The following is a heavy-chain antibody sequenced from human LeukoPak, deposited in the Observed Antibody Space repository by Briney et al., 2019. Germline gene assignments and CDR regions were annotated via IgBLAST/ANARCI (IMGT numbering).Heavy chain of an antibody. J-gene: IGHJ5*02. CDR2: MNPNSGNT. CDR1: GYTFTSYD. Sequence: ASVKVSCKASGYTFTSYDINWVRQATGQGLEWMGWMNPNSGNTGYAQKFQGRATITADKSTSTAYMELSSLRSEDTAVYYCARVSGDGYNIPSFDPWGQGTLVTVSS. D-gene: IGHD5-12*01. CDR3: ARVSGDGYNIPSFDP. V-gene: IGHV1-8*01.